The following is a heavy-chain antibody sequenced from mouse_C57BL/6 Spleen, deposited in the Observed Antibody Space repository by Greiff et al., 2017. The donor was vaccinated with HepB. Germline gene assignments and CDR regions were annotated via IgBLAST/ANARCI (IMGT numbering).Heavy chain of an antibody. CDR3: TRYGYYAMDY. Sequence: DVKVEESGGGLVQPGGSMKLSCAASGFTFSDSWMDWVRQSPEKGLEWVAEIRHKANNHATYYAESVKGRFTISRDDSKSSVYLQMNSLRAEDTGIYYCTRYGYYAMDYWGQGTSVTVSS. J-gene: IGHJ4*01. V-gene: IGHV6-6*01. D-gene: IGHD1-1*02. CDR1: GFTFSDSW. CDR2: IRHKANNHAT.